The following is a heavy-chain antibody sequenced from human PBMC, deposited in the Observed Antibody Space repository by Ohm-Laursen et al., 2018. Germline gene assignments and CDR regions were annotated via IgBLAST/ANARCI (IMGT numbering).Heavy chain of an antibody. J-gene: IGHJ4*02. V-gene: IGHV3-30*18. D-gene: IGHD6-19*01. CDR1: AFTFSSYG. CDR2: ISYDGSDK. CDR3: AKGGSGWDFEY. Sequence: SLRLSCAASAFTFSSYGMHWVRQAPGKGLEWVAVISYDGSDKYYADSVKGRFTISRDNSKNTVFLQMNSLRADETAVYYCAKGGSGWDFEYWGQGTLVTVSS.